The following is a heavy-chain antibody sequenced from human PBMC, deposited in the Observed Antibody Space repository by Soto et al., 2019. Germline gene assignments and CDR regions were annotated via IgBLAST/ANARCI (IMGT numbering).Heavy chain of an antibody. CDR3: AREGRRRNWNYNDAFDI. D-gene: IGHD1-7*01. CDR1: GFTFSSYA. CDR2: ISYDGSNK. J-gene: IGHJ3*02. V-gene: IGHV3-30-3*01. Sequence: QVQLVESGGGVVQPGRSLRLSCAASGFTFSSYAMHWVRQAPGKGLEWVAVISYDGSNKYYADSVKGRFTISRDNSKNTLYLQMNSLRAEETAVYYCAREGRRRNWNYNDAFDIWGQGTMVTVSS.